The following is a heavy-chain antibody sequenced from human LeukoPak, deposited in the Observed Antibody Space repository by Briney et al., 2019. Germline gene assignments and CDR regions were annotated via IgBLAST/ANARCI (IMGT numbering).Heavy chain of an antibody. J-gene: IGHJ4*02. Sequence: GGSLRLSCAASGFTFSNYAMSWVRQAPGKGLEWVSAISASGGGTYYADSVKGRFTISRDNSKNTLFLQMNSLRAEDTAVYYCAKSRGVHDYWGQGTLVTVSS. CDR2: ISASGGGT. CDR3: AKSRGVHDY. V-gene: IGHV3-23*01. D-gene: IGHD1-1*01. CDR1: GFTFSNYA.